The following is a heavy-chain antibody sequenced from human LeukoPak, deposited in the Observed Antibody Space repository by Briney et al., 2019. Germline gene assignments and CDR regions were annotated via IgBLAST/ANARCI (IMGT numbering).Heavy chain of an antibody. Sequence: GGSLRLSCAASGFTFSSYGMHWVRQAPGKGLEWVANIKQDGSEKYYVDSVKGRFTISRDNAKNSLYLQMNSLRAEDTAVYYCATDGYSGMDVWGQGTTVTVSS. CDR3: ATDGYSGMDV. CDR2: IKQDGSEK. D-gene: IGHD5-18*01. CDR1: GFTFSSYG. J-gene: IGHJ6*02. V-gene: IGHV3-7*01.